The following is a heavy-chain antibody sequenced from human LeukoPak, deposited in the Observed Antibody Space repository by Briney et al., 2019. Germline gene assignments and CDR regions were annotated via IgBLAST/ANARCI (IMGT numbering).Heavy chain of an antibody. CDR1: GFTFSSYW. V-gene: IGHV3-7*03. CDR2: INHNGNVN. Sequence: SGGSLRPSCAASGFTFSSYWMNWARQAPGKGLEWVASINHNGNVNYYVDSVKGRFTISRDNAKNSLYLQMNSLRAEDTAVYYCASGLELDYWGQGTLVTVSS. CDR3: ASGLELDY. J-gene: IGHJ4*02.